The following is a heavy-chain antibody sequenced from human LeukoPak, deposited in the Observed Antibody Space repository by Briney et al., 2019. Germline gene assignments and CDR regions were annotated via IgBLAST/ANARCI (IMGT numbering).Heavy chain of an antibody. CDR1: GGSISNYY. CDR2: IYYSGST. D-gene: IGHD6-13*01. V-gene: IGHV4-59*01. J-gene: IGHJ4*02. Sequence: SETLSLTCTVSGGSISNYYWNWIRQPPGKGLEWIGYIYYSGSTNYNPSLKSRVTMSVDTSKNQFSLNLRSVTPEDTAVYYCARNLIPEQLVLNFWGQGTLVTVSS. CDR3: ARNLIPEQLVLNF.